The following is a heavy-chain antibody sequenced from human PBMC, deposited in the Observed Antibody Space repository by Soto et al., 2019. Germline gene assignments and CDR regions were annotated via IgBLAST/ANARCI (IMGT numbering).Heavy chain of an antibody. CDR1: GFTFNTFA. Sequence: EAQLLESGGGLVQPGGSLRLSCAASGFTFNTFALTWVRQAPGKGLEWVSSITVDGGSTYYVDSVKGRFTVSRDNSRNTLYLQMDSLRAEDTAVYYCAKVVYERSFNDALDIWGQGTMVTVSS. J-gene: IGHJ3*02. CDR2: ITVDGGST. CDR3: AKVVYERSFNDALDI. V-gene: IGHV3-23*01. D-gene: IGHD3-22*01.